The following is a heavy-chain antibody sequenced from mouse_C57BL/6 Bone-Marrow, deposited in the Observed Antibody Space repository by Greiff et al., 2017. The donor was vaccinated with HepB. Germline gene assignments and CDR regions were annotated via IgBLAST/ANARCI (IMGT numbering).Heavy chain of an antibody. Sequence: VQLQQSGAKLVKPGASVKISCKASGYAFSSYWMNWVKQRPGQGLEWIARIYPGSGNTYYNEKFKGKATLTAEKSSSTAYMQLSSLTSEDSAVYFCARDYGSSYAMDYWGQGTSVTVSS. CDR3: ARDYGSSYAMDY. J-gene: IGHJ4*01. CDR2: IYPGSGNT. D-gene: IGHD1-1*01. V-gene: IGHV1-76*01. CDR1: GYAFSSYW.